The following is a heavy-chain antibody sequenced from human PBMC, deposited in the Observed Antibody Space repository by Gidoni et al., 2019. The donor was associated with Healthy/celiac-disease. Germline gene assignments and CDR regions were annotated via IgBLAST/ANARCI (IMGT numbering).Heavy chain of an antibody. V-gene: IGHV3-49*05. Sequence: EVQLVESGGGLVKPGRSLRLSCTASGFTFGDYAMSWFRQAPGKGLEWVSFIRSKAYGGTTEYAASVKGRFTISRDDSKSIAYLQMNSLKTEDTAVYYCTRSFPYSTYYYYGMDVWGQGTTVTVSS. J-gene: IGHJ6*02. CDR3: TRSFPYSTYYYYGMDV. D-gene: IGHD2-15*01. CDR1: GFTFGDYA. CDR2: IRSKAYGGTT.